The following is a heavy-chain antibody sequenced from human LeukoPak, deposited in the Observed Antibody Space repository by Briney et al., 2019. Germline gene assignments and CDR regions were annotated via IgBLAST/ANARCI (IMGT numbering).Heavy chain of an antibody. V-gene: IGHV4-59*12. CDR2: IYYSGST. Sequence: PSETLSLTCTVSGASITSYYWSWIRQPPGKALEWIGYIYYSGSTNYNPSLKSRVTISVDTSKNQFSLKLSSVTAADTAVYYCARGKQLVSPFDYWGQGTLVTVSS. CDR3: ARGKQLVSPFDY. J-gene: IGHJ4*02. CDR1: GASITSYY. D-gene: IGHD6-13*01.